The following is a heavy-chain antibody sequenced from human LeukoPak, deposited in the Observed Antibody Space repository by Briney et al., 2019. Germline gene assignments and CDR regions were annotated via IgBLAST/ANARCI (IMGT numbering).Heavy chain of an antibody. CDR1: GFTFTSYD. D-gene: IGHD3-22*01. CDR3: ARGNRFSSGYSYFDY. J-gene: IGHJ4*02. CDR2: ISAYNGNT. V-gene: IGHV1-18*01. Sequence: ASVKVSCKASGFTFTSYDISWVRQAPGQGREWRGWISAYNGNTNYAQKLQGRVTMTTDTSTSTAYMELRSLRSDDTAVYYCARGNRFSSGYSYFDYWGQGTLVTVSS.